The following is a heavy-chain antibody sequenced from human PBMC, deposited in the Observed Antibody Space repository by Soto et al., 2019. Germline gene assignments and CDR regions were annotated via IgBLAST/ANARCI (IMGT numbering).Heavy chain of an antibody. D-gene: IGHD6-19*01. J-gene: IGHJ4*02. CDR1: GDSVSGNSAA. CDR2: TYYRSRWYN. V-gene: IGHV6-1*01. Sequence: SQTLSLTCAISGDSVSGNSAAWNWIRQSPSRGLEWLGRTYYRSRWYNDYAVSVKSRITVTPDTSKNQFSLHLNSVTPEDTAVYYCAREFTSYVSSDSYLDYCGQGSLVPVYS. CDR3: AREFTSYVSSDSYLDY.